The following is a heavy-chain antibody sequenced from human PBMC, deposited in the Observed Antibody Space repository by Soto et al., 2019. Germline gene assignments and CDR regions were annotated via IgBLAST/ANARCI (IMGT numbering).Heavy chain of an antibody. V-gene: IGHV3-23*01. J-gene: IGHJ4*02. CDR3: AKRQGIGAAAKNFDF. CDR1: GFIFSNHA. D-gene: IGHD6-13*01. CDR2: ISSGGNLI. Sequence: GGSLRLSCAASGFIFSNHAMSWVRQVPGKGLEWVSGISSGGNLIYYADSVRGRFTMSRDNSKNMLYLQMNSLRAEDAAVYFCAKRQGIGAAAKNFDFWGQGPRVTVSS.